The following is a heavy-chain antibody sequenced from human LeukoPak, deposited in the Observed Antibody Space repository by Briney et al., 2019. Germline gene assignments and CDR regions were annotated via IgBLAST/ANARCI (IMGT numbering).Heavy chain of an antibody. V-gene: IGHV1-46*01. CDR2: IHPSVGST. CDR1: GYTFTSYY. CDR3: VRSSCGLNPDY. J-gene: IGHJ4*02. D-gene: IGHD5-18*01. Sequence: ASVKVSCKASGYTFTSYYMHWLRQAPAQGLEWMGVIHPSVGSTTYAQKFQGRVTMTWDTSTSTVYMELSSLRSEDTAVYYCVRSSCGLNPDYWGQGTLVTVSS.